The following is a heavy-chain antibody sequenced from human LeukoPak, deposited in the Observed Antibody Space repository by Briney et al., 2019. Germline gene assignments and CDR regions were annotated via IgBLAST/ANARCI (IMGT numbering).Heavy chain of an antibody. CDR3: AKDKVRSTNYYDSSGYILDY. V-gene: IGHV3-43*02. J-gene: IGHJ4*02. Sequence: GGSLRLSCAASGFTFDDYAMHWVRQAPGKGLEWVSLISGDGGSTYYADSVKGRFTISRDNSKNSQYLQMNSLRTEDTALYYCAKDKVRSTNYYDSSGYILDYWGQGTLVTVSS. CDR1: GFTFDDYA. D-gene: IGHD3-22*01. CDR2: ISGDGGST.